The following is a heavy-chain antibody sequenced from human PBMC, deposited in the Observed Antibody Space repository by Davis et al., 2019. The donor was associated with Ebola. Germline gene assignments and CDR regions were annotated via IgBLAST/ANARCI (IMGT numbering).Heavy chain of an antibody. CDR2: IHYSGCT. V-gene: IGHV4-59*01. D-gene: IGHD1-7*01. J-gene: IGHJ4*02. CDR1: GGSISSYY. Sequence: SETLSLTCTVSGGSISSYYWSCIRQPPGKGLEWIGYIHYSGCTNYHPSFKSRVTISVDTSKNQFSLKLSSVTAADTAVYYDARGDWNYYFDYWGQGTLVTVSS. CDR3: ARGDWNYYFDY.